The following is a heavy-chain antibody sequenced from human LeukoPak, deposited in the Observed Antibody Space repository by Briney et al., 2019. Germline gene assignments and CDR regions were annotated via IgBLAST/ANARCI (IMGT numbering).Heavy chain of an antibody. Sequence: GASVKVSCKASGYTFTSYAMHWVRQAPGQRLEWMGWINAGNGNTKYPQKFQGRVTITRDTSASTAYMELSSLRSEDTAVYYCARERGITMVRGATRNWFDPWGQGTLVTVSS. CDR3: ARERGITMVRGATRNWFDP. J-gene: IGHJ5*02. V-gene: IGHV1-3*01. CDR1: GYTFTSYA. CDR2: INAGNGNT. D-gene: IGHD3-10*01.